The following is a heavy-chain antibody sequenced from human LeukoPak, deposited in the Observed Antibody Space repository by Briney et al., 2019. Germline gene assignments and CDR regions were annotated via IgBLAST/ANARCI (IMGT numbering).Heavy chain of an antibody. V-gene: IGHV3-30*02. CDR3: AKIYDILPWCPEW. J-gene: IGHJ4*02. CDR2: IRYDGSNK. Sequence: GGSLRLSCAASGFPFSGYGMHWVRQAPGKGLEWVAFIRYDGSNKYYADSVKGRFIISRDNSKNTLYLQMNSLRTEDTAVYYCAKIYDILPWCPEWWGLGTLVTVSS. D-gene: IGHD3-9*01. CDR1: GFPFSGYG.